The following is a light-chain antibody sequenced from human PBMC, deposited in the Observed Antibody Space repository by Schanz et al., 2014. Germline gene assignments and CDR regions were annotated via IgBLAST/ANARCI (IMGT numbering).Light chain of an antibody. CDR2: DVN. V-gene: IGLV2-8*01. Sequence: QSALTQPASVFGSPGQSITISCTGTSSDVGAYNYVSWYQQHPGKAPKVMIYDVNKRPSGVPDRFSGSKSGNTASLTISGLQAEDEADYYCCSYAGNNDFGVFGGGTKLTVL. CDR1: SSDVGAYNY. J-gene: IGLJ2*01. CDR3: CSYAGNNDFGV.